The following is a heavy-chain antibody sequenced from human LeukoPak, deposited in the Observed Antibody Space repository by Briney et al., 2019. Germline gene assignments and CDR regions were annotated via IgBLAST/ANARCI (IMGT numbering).Heavy chain of an antibody. J-gene: IGHJ4*02. CDR3: ARDKGTVTIFDC. V-gene: IGHV3-7*01. CDR2: IKQDGSEK. D-gene: IGHD4-11*01. CDR1: GFTFSNYW. Sequence: GGSLRLSCAASGFTFSNYWMSWVRQAPGKGLEWVANIKQDGSEKYYVDSVKGRFTISRDNAENSLYLQMNSLRAEDTAVYYCARDKGTVTIFDCWGQGTLVTVSS.